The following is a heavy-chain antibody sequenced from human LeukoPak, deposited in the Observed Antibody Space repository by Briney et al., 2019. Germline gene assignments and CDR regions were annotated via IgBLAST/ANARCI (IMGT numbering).Heavy chain of an antibody. CDR1: GFTFSDYG. J-gene: IGHJ6*02. CDR3: AKPYCRSTRCYLYLYGMDV. Sequence: GRPLRLSCAASGFTFSDYGMHWVRQAPGKGLEWVAVISSDEITKYYSDSVRGRFTVSRDSSNNTLYLHLNSLRVEDTAVYYCAKPYCRSTRCYLYLYGMDVWGQGTTVTVSS. CDR2: ISSDEITK. D-gene: IGHD2-2*01. V-gene: IGHV3-30*18.